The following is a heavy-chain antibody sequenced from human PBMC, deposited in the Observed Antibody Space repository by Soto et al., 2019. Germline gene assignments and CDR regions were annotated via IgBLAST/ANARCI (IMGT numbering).Heavy chain of an antibody. Sequence: SETLSLTCAVYGGSFSGYYWSWIRQPPGKGLEWIGEINHSGSTNYNPSLKSRVTISVDTSKNQFSLKLSSVTAADTAVYYCARKDKWYSSSWDNWFYLWGQGTLVTVSS. CDR3: ARKDKWYSSSWDNWFYL. V-gene: IGHV4-34*09. CDR1: GGSFSGYY. J-gene: IGHJ5*02. D-gene: IGHD6-13*01. CDR2: INHSGST.